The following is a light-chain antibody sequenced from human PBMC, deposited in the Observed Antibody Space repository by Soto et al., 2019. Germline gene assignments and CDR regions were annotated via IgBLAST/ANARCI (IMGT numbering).Light chain of an antibody. J-gene: IGKJ1*01. CDR3: QQYNSWWT. Sequence: DIQMTQSPSTLSASVGDRVTITCRASQSISSWLAWYQQKPGKAPKLLIYKASSLGSGVPSRFSGSGSGTEFALTISSLQPDDFATYYCQQYNSWWTFGQGTKVEIK. CDR1: QSISSW. V-gene: IGKV1-5*03. CDR2: KAS.